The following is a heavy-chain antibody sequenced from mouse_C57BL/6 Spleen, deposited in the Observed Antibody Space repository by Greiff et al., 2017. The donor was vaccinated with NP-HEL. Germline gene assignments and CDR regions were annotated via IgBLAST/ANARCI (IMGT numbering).Heavy chain of an antibody. CDR1: GYTFTDYY. J-gene: IGHJ4*01. V-gene: IGHV1-76*01. CDR3: ARWELRYAMDY. CDR2: IYPGSGNT. Sequence: VQLQQSGAELVRPGASVKLSCKASGYTFTDYYINWVKQRPGQGLEWIARIYPGSGNTYYNEKFKGKATLTAEKSSSTAYMQLSSLTSEDSAVYFCARWELRYAMDYWGQGTSVTVSS. D-gene: IGHD4-1*01.